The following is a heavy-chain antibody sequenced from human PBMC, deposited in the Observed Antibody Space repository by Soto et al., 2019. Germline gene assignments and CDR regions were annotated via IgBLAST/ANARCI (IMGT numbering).Heavy chain of an antibody. CDR1: GAFISSGYYY. D-gene: IGHD3-9*01. CDR3: ARVGYFDWLQAFDI. V-gene: IGHV4-31*03. Sequence: QVQLQESGPGLVKPSQTLSLTCTVSGAFISSGYYYWSWIRQHPGKGLEWIGYIYYSGSTYYNPSLKSRVTISVDTSKNQFSLKLSSVTAADTAVYYCARVGYFDWLQAFDIWGQGTMVTVSS. J-gene: IGHJ3*02. CDR2: IYYSGST.